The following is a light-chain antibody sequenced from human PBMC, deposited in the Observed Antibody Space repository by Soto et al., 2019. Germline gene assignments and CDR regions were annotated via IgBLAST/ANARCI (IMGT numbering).Light chain of an antibody. J-gene: IGLJ2*01. CDR1: SRDVGSYNL. V-gene: IGLV2-23*01. CDR2: EGS. Sequence: QSALTQPASVSGSPGQSITISCTGTSRDVGSYNLVSWYQQHPGKAPKLMIYEGSKRPSGVSNRFSGSKSGNTASLTISGLQAEDEAAYYCCSYAGSSTPVFGGGTTLTVL. CDR3: CSYAGSSTPV.